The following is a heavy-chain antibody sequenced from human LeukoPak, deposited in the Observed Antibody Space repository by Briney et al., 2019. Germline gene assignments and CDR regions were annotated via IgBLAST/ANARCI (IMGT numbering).Heavy chain of an antibody. Sequence: GGSLRLSCAASGFTFSSYAMSWVRQPPGTGLEWVSAISGSSGTIYYADSVKGRFTISRDNSKNTLYLQMNGLGAEDTAVYYCARDPPFYYDSSGLDYWGQGTLVTVSS. CDR1: GFTFSSYA. CDR3: ARDPPFYYDSSGLDY. J-gene: IGHJ4*02. V-gene: IGHV3-23*01. CDR2: ISGSSGTI. D-gene: IGHD3-22*01.